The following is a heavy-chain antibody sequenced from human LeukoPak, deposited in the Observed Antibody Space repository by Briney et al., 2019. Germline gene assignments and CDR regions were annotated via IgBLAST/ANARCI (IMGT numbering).Heavy chain of an antibody. CDR3: ARLSSYYDFWSGYP. D-gene: IGHD3-3*01. Sequence: SETLSLTCAVYGGSFSGYYWSWIRQPPGKGLEWIGEINHSGSTNYNPSLKSRVTISVDTSKNQFSLKLSSVTAADTAVYYCARLSSYYDFWSGYPWGQGTLATVSS. J-gene: IGHJ5*02. V-gene: IGHV4-34*01. CDR2: INHSGST. CDR1: GGSFSGYY.